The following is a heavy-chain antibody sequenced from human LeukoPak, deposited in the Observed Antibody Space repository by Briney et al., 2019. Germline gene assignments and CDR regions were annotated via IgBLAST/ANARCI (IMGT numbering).Heavy chain of an antibody. V-gene: IGHV3-23*01. D-gene: IGHD3-10*01. Sequence: QHWGVLRFSCAASGYTFSGNTMSWARQAPGKGLEWVSAISGSTGTIYYADSVKGRFTISRDNSKNTLYLQMKSLRAEDTAVYHCARIKGYFDSGNYYGFFDYWGQGTLVTVSS. CDR1: GYTFSGNT. CDR3: ARIKGYFDSGNYYGFFDY. CDR2: ISGSTGTI. J-gene: IGHJ4*02.